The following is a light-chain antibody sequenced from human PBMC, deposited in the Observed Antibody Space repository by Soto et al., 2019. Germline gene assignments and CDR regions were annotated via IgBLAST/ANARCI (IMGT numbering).Light chain of an antibody. V-gene: IGKV3-20*01. CDR3: QQHSNSRGT. CDR1: QSVRSSY. J-gene: IGKJ1*01. CDR2: GAS. Sequence: EIVLTQSPATLSLSPGERATLSCRASQSVRSSYLAWYQQKPGQAPRLLIYGASSRATGIPDRFSGSGSGTDFTLTISRLEPEDFAVYHCQQHSNSRGTFCQGAKVDIK.